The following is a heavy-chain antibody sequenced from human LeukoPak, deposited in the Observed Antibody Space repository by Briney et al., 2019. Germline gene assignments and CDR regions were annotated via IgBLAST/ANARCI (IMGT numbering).Heavy chain of an antibody. J-gene: IGHJ4*02. CDR3: ARGEEYSSSSFDY. V-gene: IGHV4-59*01. CDR2: IYYSGST. CDR1: GGSISSYY. D-gene: IGHD6-6*01. Sequence: SETLSLTCTVSGGSISSYYWSRIRQPPGKGLEWIGYIYYSGSTNYNPSLKSRVTISVDTSKNQFSLKLSSVTAADTAVYYCARGEEYSSSSFDYWGQGTLVTVSS.